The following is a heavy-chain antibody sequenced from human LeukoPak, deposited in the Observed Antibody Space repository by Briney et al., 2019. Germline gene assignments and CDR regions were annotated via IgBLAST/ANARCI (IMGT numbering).Heavy chain of an antibody. Sequence: SETLSLTCAVYGGTFSGYYWSWIRWPPGKGLEWIGEINYSGSTNYNPSLKSRVTISVDTSKNQFSLKLRSLTAADTAVYYCARVGGDIVVVPAATRLAPYFDYWGQGTLVTVS. J-gene: IGHJ4*02. D-gene: IGHD2-2*01. CDR3: ARVGGDIVVVPAATRLAPYFDY. V-gene: IGHV4-34*01. CDR1: GGTFSGYY. CDR2: INYSGST.